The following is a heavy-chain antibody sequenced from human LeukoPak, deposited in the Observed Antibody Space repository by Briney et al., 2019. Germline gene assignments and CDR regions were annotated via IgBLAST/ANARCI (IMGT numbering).Heavy chain of an antibody. CDR2: IYSGGST. Sequence: GGSLRLSCAASGFTVSSNYMSWVRQAPGKGLEWVSGIYSGGSTYYADSVKGRFTISRDNSKNTLYLQMNSLSAEDTAVYYCASYAFDIWGQGTMVTVSS. V-gene: IGHV3-53*01. CDR1: GFTVSSNY. CDR3: ASYAFDI. J-gene: IGHJ3*02.